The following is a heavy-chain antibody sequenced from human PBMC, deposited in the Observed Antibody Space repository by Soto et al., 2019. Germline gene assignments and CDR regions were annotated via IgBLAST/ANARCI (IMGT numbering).Heavy chain of an antibody. V-gene: IGHV4-59*01. J-gene: IGHJ4*02. Sequence: PSETLSLTCDVSGDFLTTYYWNWIRQSPGKGLEWIGYIFYGGHTNYNSSLRGRATISVDTSKNQFSLKLSSVTAADTAVYYCARSPQYSSGWNGGFDYWGQGTLVTVSS. CDR1: GDFLTTYY. CDR3: ARSPQYSSGWNGGFDY. D-gene: IGHD6-19*01. CDR2: IFYGGHT.